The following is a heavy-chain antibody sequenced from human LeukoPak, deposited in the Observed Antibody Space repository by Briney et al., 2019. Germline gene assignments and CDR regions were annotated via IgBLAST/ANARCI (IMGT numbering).Heavy chain of an antibody. CDR3: ARGYYDDGDY. V-gene: IGHV4-59*11. Sequence: SETLSLTCTVSGGSISSHYWSWIRQPPGKGLEWIGYIYYSGSTNYNPSLKSRVTISVDTSKNQFSLKLSSVTAADTAVYYCARGYYDDGDYWGQGTLVTVSS. CDR2: IYYSGST. D-gene: IGHD3-22*01. CDR1: GGSISSHY. J-gene: IGHJ4*02.